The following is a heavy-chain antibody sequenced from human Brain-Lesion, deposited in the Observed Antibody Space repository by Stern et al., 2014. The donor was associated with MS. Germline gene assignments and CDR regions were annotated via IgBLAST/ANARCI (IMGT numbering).Heavy chain of an antibody. Sequence: VQLLESGAEVKKPGASVKVSCKTSGYIFTGYYIHWVRQAPGQVLQWMAWINPNPGGPKYAQKFQGRVTMSRDTSISTAYVELSSLTSDDTAVYYCARDQRGITIFGVVTDYYYLGMDVWGQGTTVTVSS. V-gene: IGHV1-2*02. CDR2: INPNPGGP. CDR1: GYIFTGYY. J-gene: IGHJ6*02. D-gene: IGHD3-3*01. CDR3: ARDQRGITIFGVVTDYYYLGMDV.